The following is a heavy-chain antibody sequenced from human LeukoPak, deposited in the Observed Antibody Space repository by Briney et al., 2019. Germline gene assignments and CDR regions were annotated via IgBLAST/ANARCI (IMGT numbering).Heavy chain of an antibody. Sequence: PSETLSLTCAVYGGSFSGYYWSWIRQPPGKGLEWIGEINHSGSTNYNPSLKSRVTISVDTSKNQFSLKLSSVTAADTAVYYCAGSSSWYYWGQGTLVTVSS. CDR2: INHSGST. CDR3: AGSSSWYY. CDR1: GGSFSGYY. V-gene: IGHV4-34*01. J-gene: IGHJ4*02. D-gene: IGHD6-13*01.